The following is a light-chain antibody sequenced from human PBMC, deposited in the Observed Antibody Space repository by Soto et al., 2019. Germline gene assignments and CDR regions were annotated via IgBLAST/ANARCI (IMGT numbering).Light chain of an antibody. CDR3: QTWVTGIVV. J-gene: IGLJ2*01. CDR1: SGHSSYA. Sequence: QSVLTQSPSASASLGASVKLTCTLSSGHSSYAIAWHQQQPEKGPRYLMKLNSDGSHSKGDGIPDRFSGSSSGAERYLTISSLQSEDEADYYCQTWVTGIVVFGGGTKLTDL. V-gene: IGLV4-69*01. CDR2: LNSDGSH.